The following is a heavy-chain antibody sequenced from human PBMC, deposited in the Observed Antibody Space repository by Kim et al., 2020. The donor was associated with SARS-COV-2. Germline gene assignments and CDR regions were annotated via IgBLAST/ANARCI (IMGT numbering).Heavy chain of an antibody. J-gene: IGHJ6*02. Sequence: SETLSLTCTVSGGSISSYYWSWIRQPPGKGLEWIGYIYYSGSTNYNPSLKSRVTISVDTSKNQFSLKLSSVTAADTAVYYCDRAYYDSSGYYPRYYYYGMDARGQGTTFTVSS. D-gene: IGHD3-22*01. V-gene: IGHV4-59*13. CDR3: DRAYYDSSGYYPRYYYYGMDA. CDR1: GGSISSYY. CDR2: IYYSGST.